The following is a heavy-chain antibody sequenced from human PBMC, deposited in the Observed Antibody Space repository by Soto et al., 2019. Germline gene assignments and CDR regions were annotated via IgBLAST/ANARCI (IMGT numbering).Heavy chain of an antibody. CDR1: GGTFSTDS. CDR3: AREIDGYYGMDV. CDR2: IIPMFGTA. Sequence: QVQLVQSGAEVKKPGSSVKVSCKASGGTFSTDSISWVRQAPGQGLEWMGGIIPMFGTANNAQKFQGRVTVTADESTSTAYMALSSLRSEVTAVYFCAREIDGYYGMDVWGQGTTVTVAS. J-gene: IGHJ6*02. V-gene: IGHV1-69*12.